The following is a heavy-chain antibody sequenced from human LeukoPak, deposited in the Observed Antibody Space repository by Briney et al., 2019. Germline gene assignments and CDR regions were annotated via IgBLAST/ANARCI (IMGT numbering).Heavy chain of an antibody. J-gene: IGHJ6*03. D-gene: IGHD1-7*01. CDR1: GYTFTTYD. V-gene: IGHV1-8*02. Sequence: ASVKASCKASGYTFTTYDMHWVRQASGQGLEWMGWVSPNSGKTAYAQKFQGRVTMTRDTSISTGYMELSSLRSEDTAVYYCVRGYFNWNYAGVGEYYYMDVWGKGTTVTVSS. CDR3: VRGYFNWNYAGVGEYYYMDV. CDR2: VSPNSGKT.